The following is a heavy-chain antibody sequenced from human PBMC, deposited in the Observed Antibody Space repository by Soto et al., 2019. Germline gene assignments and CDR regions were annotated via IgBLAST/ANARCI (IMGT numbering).Heavy chain of an antibody. D-gene: IGHD3-10*01. CDR3: ARDLDGSGSYFTNY. CDR2: ITSHNGRT. Sequence: ASVTVSCKASGYTFTSFPVSWVRQAPGQGLEWMGSITSHNGRTEYAQKFQGRVTMTRDTSTNTAYMELRSLRSDDTAVYFCARDLDGSGSYFTNYWGPGTLGNAS. J-gene: IGHJ4*02. V-gene: IGHV1-18*04. CDR1: GYTFTSFP.